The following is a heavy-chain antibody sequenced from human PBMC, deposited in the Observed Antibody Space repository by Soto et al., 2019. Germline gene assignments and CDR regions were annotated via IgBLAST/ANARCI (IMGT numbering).Heavy chain of an antibody. D-gene: IGHD3-9*01. J-gene: IGHJ6*02. V-gene: IGHV3-33*01. CDR2: IWYDGSNK. CDR3: ARDTSLYFDWVAAPDYCMDV. Sequence: QVQLVESGGGVVQPGRSLRLSCAASGFTFSSYGMHWVRQAPGKGLEWVAVIWYDGSNKYYAASVKGRFTISRDNSKNTLYVEMNCQRAEDTAVYYCARDTSLYFDWVAAPDYCMDVWGQGTTGTVSS. CDR1: GFTFSSYG.